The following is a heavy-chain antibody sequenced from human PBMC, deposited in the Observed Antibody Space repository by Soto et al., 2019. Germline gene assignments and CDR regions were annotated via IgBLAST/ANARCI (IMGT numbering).Heavy chain of an antibody. D-gene: IGHD6-6*01. CDR3: ARDEYSSSSGAFDI. V-gene: IGHV1-2*02. Sequence: YAQKFQGRVTMTRDTSISTAYMELSRLRSDDTAVYYCARDEYSSSSGAFDIWGQGTMVTVSS. J-gene: IGHJ3*02.